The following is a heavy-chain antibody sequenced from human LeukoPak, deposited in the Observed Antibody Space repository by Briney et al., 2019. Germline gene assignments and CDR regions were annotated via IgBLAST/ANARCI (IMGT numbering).Heavy chain of an antibody. CDR3: ARDQNYDILTGYYKGARPLDFDY. D-gene: IGHD3-9*01. Sequence: ASVKVSCKASGYTFTGYYMHWVRQAPGQGLEWMGWINPNSGGTNYAQKFQGRVTMTRDTSISTAYMEVSRLRSDDTAVYYCARDQNYDILTGYYKGARPLDFDYWGQGTLVTVSS. J-gene: IGHJ4*02. CDR2: INPNSGGT. V-gene: IGHV1-2*02. CDR1: GYTFTGYY.